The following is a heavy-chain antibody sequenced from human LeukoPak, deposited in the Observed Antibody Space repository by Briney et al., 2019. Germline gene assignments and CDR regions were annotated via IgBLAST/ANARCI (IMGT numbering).Heavy chain of an antibody. V-gene: IGHV1-69*13. CDR1: GGTFSNYA. CDR3: ARGRFGLLWFGELER. Sequence: GASVNVSCKPSGGTFSNYAISWVRQAPGQGLEYMGGIIPIFGTANYAQKVQVRVTITADESTSTAYMELSSLRSEDTAVYFCARGRFGLLWFGELERWGQGTLVTVSS. J-gene: IGHJ4*02. D-gene: IGHD3-10*01. CDR2: IIPIFGTA.